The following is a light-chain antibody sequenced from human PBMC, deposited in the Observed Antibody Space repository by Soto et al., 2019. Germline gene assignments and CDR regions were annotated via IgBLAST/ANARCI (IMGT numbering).Light chain of an antibody. CDR2: DDS. J-gene: IGLJ1*01. Sequence: SYELTQPPSVSVAPGQTARITCGGNNIGSKSVHWYQQKPGQAPVLVVYDDSGRPSGIPERFSGSNSGNTATLTISRVEAGDDADYYCQVWDSSSDSSVFGTGTRSPS. CDR1: NIGSKS. CDR3: QVWDSSSDSSV. V-gene: IGLV3-21*02.